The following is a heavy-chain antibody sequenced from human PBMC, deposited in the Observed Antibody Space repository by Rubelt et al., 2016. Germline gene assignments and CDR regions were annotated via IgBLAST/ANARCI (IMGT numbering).Heavy chain of an antibody. J-gene: IGHJ4*02. D-gene: IGHD6-6*01. Sequence: GLEWVSVIYSGGSTYYADSVKGRFTISRDNSKNTLYLQMNSLRAEDTAVYYCARLSSSLRAFDYWGQGTLVTVSS. CDR2: IYSGGST. V-gene: IGHV3-53*01. CDR3: ARLSSSLRAFDY.